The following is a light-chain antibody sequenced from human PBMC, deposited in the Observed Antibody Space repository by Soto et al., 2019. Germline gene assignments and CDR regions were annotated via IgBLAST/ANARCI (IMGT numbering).Light chain of an antibody. Sequence: EIVMTQSPAPLSVSPGERATLSCRASQSVSSNLAWYQQKPGQAPRLLIYGASTRATGIPARFSGSESGTDFTLTISRLEPEDFAVYYCQQYGSSPFTFGPGTKVDNK. CDR2: GAS. CDR3: QQYGSSPFT. V-gene: IGKV3-15*01. J-gene: IGKJ3*01. CDR1: QSVSSN.